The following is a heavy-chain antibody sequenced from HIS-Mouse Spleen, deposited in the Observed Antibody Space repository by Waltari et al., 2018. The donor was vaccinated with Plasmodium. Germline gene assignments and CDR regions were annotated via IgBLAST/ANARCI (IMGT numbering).Heavy chain of an antibody. CDR3: ARGLRGHYWYFDL. D-gene: IGHD3-10*01. CDR2: INHSGST. CDR1: GGSFSGYY. J-gene: IGHJ2*01. Sequence: QVQLQQWGAGLLKPSETLSLTCPAHGGSFSGYYWTWIRQPPGKGLEWIGEINHSGSTNYNPSLKSRVTISVDTSKNQFSLKLSSVTAADTAVYYCARGLRGHYWYFDLWGRGTLVTVSS. V-gene: IGHV4-34*01.